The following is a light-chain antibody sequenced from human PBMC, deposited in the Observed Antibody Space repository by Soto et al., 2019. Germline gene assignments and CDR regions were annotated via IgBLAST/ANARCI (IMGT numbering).Light chain of an antibody. J-gene: IGKJ4*01. CDR1: QGISSY. V-gene: IGKV1-9*01. Sequence: DIQLTQSPSFLSASVGDRVTITCRASQGISSYLAWYQQKPGKAPKLLIYQASTLETGVPSRFSGSGSGTEFTLTIAGLQPDDFATYYCQHYNSYPLTCGGGTKV. CDR2: QAS. CDR3: QHYNSYPLT.